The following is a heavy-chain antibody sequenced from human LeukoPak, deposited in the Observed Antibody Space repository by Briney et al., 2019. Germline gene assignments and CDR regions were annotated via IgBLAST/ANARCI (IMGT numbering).Heavy chain of an antibody. V-gene: IGHV1-2*06. CDR2: INPNSGGT. Sequence: ASVKVSCKTSGYTFINYGISWVRQAPGQGLEWMGRINPNSGGTNYAQKFQGRVTMTRDTSISTAYMELSRLRSDDTAVYYCARDLYDFWSGYSNWFDPWGQGTLVTVSS. D-gene: IGHD3-3*01. J-gene: IGHJ5*02. CDR3: ARDLYDFWSGYSNWFDP. CDR1: GYTFINYG.